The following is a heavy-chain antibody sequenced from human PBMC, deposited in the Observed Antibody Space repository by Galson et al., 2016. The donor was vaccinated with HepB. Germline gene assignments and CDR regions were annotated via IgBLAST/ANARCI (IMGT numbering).Heavy chain of an antibody. CDR3: AKARGQWLGFDP. V-gene: IGHV3-23*01. CDR2: ISGGDGRT. J-gene: IGHJ5*02. CDR1: GFTLNNYA. D-gene: IGHD6-19*01. Sequence: SLRLSCAASGFTLNNYAMSWVRRAAGKGLEWVSAISGGDGRTYYADSVRGRFTISRDKSKNTLYLQMDSLRVEDTAIYYCAKARGQWLGFDPWGQGTLVTVSS.